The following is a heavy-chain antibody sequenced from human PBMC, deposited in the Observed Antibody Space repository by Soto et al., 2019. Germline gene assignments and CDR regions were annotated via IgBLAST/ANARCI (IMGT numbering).Heavy chain of an antibody. CDR1: GGSISSGGYY. V-gene: IGHV4-31*03. CDR3: ARWVTMVRGVGLYYFDY. J-gene: IGHJ4*02. CDR2: IYYSGST. Sequence: SETLSLTCTVSGGSISSGGYYWSWIRQHPGKGLEWIGYIYYSGSTYYNPSLKSRVTISVDTSKNQFSLKLSSVTAADTAVYYCARWVTMVRGVGLYYFDYWGQGTLVTVSS. D-gene: IGHD3-10*01.